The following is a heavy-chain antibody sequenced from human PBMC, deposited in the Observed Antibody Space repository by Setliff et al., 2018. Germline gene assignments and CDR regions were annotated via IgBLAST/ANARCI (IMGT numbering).Heavy chain of an antibody. CDR2: ISADNGNT. CDR3: ARVRKNDDSNNWYGASYYSYHYAMDV. V-gene: IGHV1-18*01. J-gene: IGHJ6*02. D-gene: IGHD6-13*01. Sequence: ASVKVSCKASGYTFTTFGISWVRQAPGQGLEWMGWISADNGNTNYAQNLQGRVTMTTDTSTSTAYMELRSLRSDDTAIYYCARVRKNDDSNNWYGASYYSYHYAMDVWGLGTTVTVSS. CDR1: GYTFTTFG.